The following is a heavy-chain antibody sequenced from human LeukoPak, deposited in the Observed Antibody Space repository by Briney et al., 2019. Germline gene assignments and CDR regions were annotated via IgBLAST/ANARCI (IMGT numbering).Heavy chain of an antibody. D-gene: IGHD3-9*01. J-gene: IGHJ4*02. Sequence: GPSVKVSCKASGGTFSSYTISWVRQAPGQGLEWMGRIIPILGIANYAQKFQGRVTITADKSTSTAYMELSSLRSEDTAVYYCARHYDILTGLHYWGQGTLVTVSS. CDR3: ARHYDILTGLHY. CDR1: GGTFSSYT. V-gene: IGHV1-69*02. CDR2: IIPILGIA.